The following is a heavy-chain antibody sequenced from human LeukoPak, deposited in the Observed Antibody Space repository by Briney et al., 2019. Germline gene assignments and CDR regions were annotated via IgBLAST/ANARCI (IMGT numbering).Heavy chain of an antibody. D-gene: IGHD1-26*01. Sequence: GGSLRLSCVASGFTFRSYAMNWVRQAPGKGLEWVSGISESGVGTNYANSVKGRFTTSRDSSKNTLYLQMNSLRGEDTAVYYCAKVRVGATIDDWGQGTLVTVSS. CDR1: GFTFRSYA. CDR2: ISESGVGT. J-gene: IGHJ4*02. V-gene: IGHV3-23*01. CDR3: AKVRVGATIDD.